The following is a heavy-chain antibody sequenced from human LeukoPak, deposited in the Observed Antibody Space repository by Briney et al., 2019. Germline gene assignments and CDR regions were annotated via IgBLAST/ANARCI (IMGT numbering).Heavy chain of an antibody. CDR2: IIPIFGTA. J-gene: IGHJ6*03. CDR1: GGTFNSYA. CDR3: ARGLRWFGELASYYYYYYMDV. Sequence: ASVKVSCKASGGTFNSYAISWVRQAPGQGLEWMGGIIPIFGTANYAQKFQGRVTITADESTSTAYMELSSLRSEDTAVYYCARGLRWFGELASYYYYYYMDVWGKGTTVTISS. V-gene: IGHV1-69*13. D-gene: IGHD3-10*01.